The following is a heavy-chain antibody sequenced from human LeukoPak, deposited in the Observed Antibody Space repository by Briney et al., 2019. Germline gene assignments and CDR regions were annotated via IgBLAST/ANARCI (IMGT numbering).Heavy chain of an antibody. D-gene: IGHD3-10*01. J-gene: IGHJ5*02. Sequence: PSETLSLTCTVSGGSISSGDYYWSWIRQPPGKGLEWIGYIYYSGSTYYNPSLKSRVTISVDTSKNQFSLRLISVTAADTALYYCARDLDYNGSGRPHGWFDPWGQGTLVTVSS. CDR3: ARDLDYNGSGRPHGWFDP. V-gene: IGHV4-30-4*01. CDR2: IYYSGST. CDR1: GGSISSGDYY.